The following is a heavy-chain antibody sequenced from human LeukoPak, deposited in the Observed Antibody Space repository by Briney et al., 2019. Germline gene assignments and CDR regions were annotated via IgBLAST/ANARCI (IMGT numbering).Heavy chain of an antibody. Sequence: SETLSLTCTVSGGSISSYYWSWIRQPPGKGLEWIGYIYYSGSTNYNPSLKSRVTILVDTSKKQFSLNLTSVTAADTAVYYCARHVSVHYSSFDYWGQGTLVTVSS. CDR3: ARHVSVHYSSFDY. J-gene: IGHJ4*02. V-gene: IGHV4-59*08. D-gene: IGHD2-15*01. CDR2: IYYSGST. CDR1: GGSISSYY.